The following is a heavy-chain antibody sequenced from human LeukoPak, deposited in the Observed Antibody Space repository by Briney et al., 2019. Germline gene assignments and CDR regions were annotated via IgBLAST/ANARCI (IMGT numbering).Heavy chain of an antibody. D-gene: IGHD1-14*01. CDR3: ARESNLEY. J-gene: IGHJ4*02. CDR2: IKQDGSEK. CDR1: GLTFSSYW. Sequence: GGSLRLSCAASGLTFSSYWMSWVRQAPGKGLEWVANIKQDGSEKDYVDSVKGRFTISRDNAKNSLYLQMNSLRAEDTAVYYCARESNLEYWGQGTLVTVSS. V-gene: IGHV3-7*01.